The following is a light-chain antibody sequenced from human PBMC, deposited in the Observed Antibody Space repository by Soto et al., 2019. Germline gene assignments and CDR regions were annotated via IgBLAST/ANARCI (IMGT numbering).Light chain of an antibody. J-gene: IGLJ2*01. CDR2: NTD. CDR3: LLNYGGTQLV. CDR1: TGTVTRGYY. V-gene: IGLV7-43*01. Sequence: QAVVTQEPSLTVSPGGTVTLTCASSTGTVTRGYYPTWFQQKPGQAPRPLIYNTDNKNSWTPARFSGSLLGGKAALTLSGAQPEDEAEYFCLLNYGGTQLVFGGGTQLTVL.